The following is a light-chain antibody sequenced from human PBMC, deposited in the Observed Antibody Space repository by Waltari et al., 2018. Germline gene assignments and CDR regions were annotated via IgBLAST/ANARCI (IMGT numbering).Light chain of an antibody. CDR1: SSDIGAYNY. CDR3: CSFTSTSSWV. V-gene: IGLV2-14*03. CDR2: DVN. J-gene: IGLJ3*02. Sequence: HSALTQPASVSGSPGQSITISCTGTSSDIGAYNYVSWYQQHPGKAPKLIIFDVNNRPSGVSSRFSGSKSGNTASLTISGLQAEGEADFYCCSFTSTSSWVFGGGTKLTVL.